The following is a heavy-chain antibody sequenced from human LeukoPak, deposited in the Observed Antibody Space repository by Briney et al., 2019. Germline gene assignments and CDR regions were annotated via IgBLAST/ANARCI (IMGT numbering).Heavy chain of an antibody. CDR2: INDSGRT. J-gene: IGHJ6*03. CDR1: GGSFSGYF. V-gene: IGHV4-34*01. Sequence: SDPLSLTCAVYGGSFSGYFWSWLRQPPAKGLEWIGEINDSGRTNYNPSLMSRVTVSVDTSKKQFSLRLTSVTATDTAVYYCARRWNYGRNYYIDVWGKGATVSVSS. D-gene: IGHD1-7*01. CDR3: ARRWNYGRNYYIDV.